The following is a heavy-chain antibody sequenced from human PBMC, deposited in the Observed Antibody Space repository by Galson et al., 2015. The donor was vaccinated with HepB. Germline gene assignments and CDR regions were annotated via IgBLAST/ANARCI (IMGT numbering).Heavy chain of an antibody. CDR1: GFTFRRYS. Sequence: SLRLSCAPSGFTFRRYSMQWVRQAPDRGLEWVAVIWWDDSQEYHLDSVEGRFVISRDNSNNMLYLQMNSLRVEDTATYYCVRDGYMDVWGKGTAVTVIS. D-gene: IGHD6-25*01. V-gene: IGHV3-33*01. CDR3: VRDGYMDV. J-gene: IGHJ6*04. CDR2: IWWDDSQE.